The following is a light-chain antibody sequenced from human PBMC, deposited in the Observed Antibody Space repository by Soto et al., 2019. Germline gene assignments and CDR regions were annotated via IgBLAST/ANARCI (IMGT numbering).Light chain of an antibody. CDR1: QSVSSSY. CDR3: QQYGSSYT. V-gene: IGKV3-20*01. Sequence: EIVLTQSPGTLSLSPGERATLSCRASQSVSSSYLAWYQQKPGQAPRLLIYGAYSRATGIPDRFSGSWSGKDFTLTISRLEPEDFAVYYCQQYGSSYTFGQGTKLEIK. J-gene: IGKJ2*01. CDR2: GAY.